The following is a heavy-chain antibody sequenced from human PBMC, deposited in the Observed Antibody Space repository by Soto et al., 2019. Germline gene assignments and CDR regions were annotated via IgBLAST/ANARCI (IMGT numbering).Heavy chain of an antibody. V-gene: IGHV4-4*02. Sequence: SETLSLTCAVSGGSISSSNWWSWVRQPPGKGLEWIGEIYHSGSTNHNPSLKSRVTISVDKSKNQFSLKLSSVTAADTAVYYCARFNSGSYYEAFDIWGKGTMVTVSS. D-gene: IGHD1-26*01. CDR3: ARFNSGSYYEAFDI. J-gene: IGHJ3*02. CDR2: IYHSGST. CDR1: GGSISSSNW.